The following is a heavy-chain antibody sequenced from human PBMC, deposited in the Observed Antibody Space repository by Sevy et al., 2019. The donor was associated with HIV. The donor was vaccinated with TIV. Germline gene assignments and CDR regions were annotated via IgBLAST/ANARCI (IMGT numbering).Heavy chain of an antibody. J-gene: IGHJ4*02. CDR2: IYPGDSDT. Sequence: GESLKISCKASGFSFSTHWIGWVRQMPGKGLEWMGIIYPGDSDTRYSPSFQGQVTISADKSISTAYLQWSSLKTSDTAMFYCASHPPPPAVAGFDYWGQGTLVTVSS. CDR1: GFSFSTHW. D-gene: IGHD6-19*01. V-gene: IGHV5-51*01. CDR3: ASHPPPPAVAGFDY.